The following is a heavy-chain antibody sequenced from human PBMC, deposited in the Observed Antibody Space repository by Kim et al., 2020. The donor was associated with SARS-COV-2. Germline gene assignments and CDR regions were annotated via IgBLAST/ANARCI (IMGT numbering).Heavy chain of an antibody. CDR1: GFTFSSYA. CDR3: ARDNTIGRGILYWWCTFLFDY. D-gene: IGHD2-8*02. Sequence: GGSLRLSCAASGFTFSSYAMHWVRQAPGKGLEWVAVISYDGSNKYYADSVKGRFTISRDNSKNTLYLQMNSLRAEDTAVYYCARDNTIGRGILYWWCTFLFDYWGQGTLVTVSS. V-gene: IGHV3-30-3*01. CDR2: ISYDGSNK. J-gene: IGHJ4*02.